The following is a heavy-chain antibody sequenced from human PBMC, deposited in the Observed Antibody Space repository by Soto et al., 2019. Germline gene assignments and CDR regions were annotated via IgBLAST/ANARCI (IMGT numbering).Heavy chain of an antibody. V-gene: IGHV3-74*01. J-gene: IGHJ4*02. CDR1: GFTLSRYW. CDR2: INTDGSST. CDR3: ARTGYYYDTRGYDFDY. Sequence: GGSLRLSCAASGFTLSRYWMHWVRQAPGRGLVWVSHINTDGSSTTYADSVKGRFAISRDNVKNTLYLQMNSLRAEDTAVYYCARTGYYYDTRGYDFDYWGQGILVTVSS. D-gene: IGHD3-22*01.